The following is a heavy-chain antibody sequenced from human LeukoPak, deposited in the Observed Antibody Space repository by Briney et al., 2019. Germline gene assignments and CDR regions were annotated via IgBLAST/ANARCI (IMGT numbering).Heavy chain of an antibody. D-gene: IGHD2-8*01. Sequence: ASVKVSCPASGRTSAADNIHWIRQAPGQGLDWVGGINPNSGVTNYAQKFQGRVTMTRDMSISTAYMELSRLSVDDTAVYYCASAGCPNGVYDLDSWGQGTLVTVSS. J-gene: IGHJ4*02. CDR3: ASAGCPNGVYDLDS. CDR2: INPNSGVT. V-gene: IGHV1-2*02. CDR1: GRTSAADN.